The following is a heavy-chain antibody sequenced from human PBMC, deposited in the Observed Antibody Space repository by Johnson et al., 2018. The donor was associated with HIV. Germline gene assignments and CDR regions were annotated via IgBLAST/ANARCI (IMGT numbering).Heavy chain of an antibody. CDR1: GFTFSSYA. CDR3: ARDRYYYGSGSRDAFDF. D-gene: IGHD3-10*01. J-gene: IGHJ3*01. Sequence: VQLVESGGGLVQPGGSLRLSCAASGFTFSSYAMSWVRQAPGKGLEWVSAISGSGGSTGYADSVKGRFTISRDNAKNSLYLQMNSLRAEDTAVYYCARDRYYYGSGSRDAFDFWGQGTMVIVSS. V-gene: IGHV3-23*04. CDR2: ISGSGGST.